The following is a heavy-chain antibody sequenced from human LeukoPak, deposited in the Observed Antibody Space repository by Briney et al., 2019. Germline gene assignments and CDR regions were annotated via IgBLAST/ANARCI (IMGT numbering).Heavy chain of an antibody. CDR3: AGSGGLANTGAVFDY. CDR1: GDSITNHY. D-gene: IGHD3-10*01. J-gene: IGHJ4*02. CDR2: IYYNGII. Sequence: PSETLSLTCIVSGDSITNHYWSLIRLPPWKGLEWIGYIYYNGIINYNPSLKSRVTISVDTSRNQFSMKLNSVTAADTAVYYCAGSGGLANTGAVFDYWGQGTLVTVSS. V-gene: IGHV4-59*11.